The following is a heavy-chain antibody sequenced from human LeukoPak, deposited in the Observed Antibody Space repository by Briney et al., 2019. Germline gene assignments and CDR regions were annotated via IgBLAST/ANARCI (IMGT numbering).Heavy chain of an antibody. CDR2: ISAYNGNT. J-gene: IGHJ4*02. D-gene: IGHD2-2*01. V-gene: IGHV1-18*01. CDR3: TKDMCSSTGCHEFDY. CDR1: GYTFTSYG. Sequence: ASVKVSCKASGYTFTSYGISWVRQAPGQGLEWMGWISAYNGNTNYAQNLQGRVTMTTDTSTSTAYMELRSLRSDDTALYYCTKDMCSSTGCHEFDYWGLGTLVTVSS.